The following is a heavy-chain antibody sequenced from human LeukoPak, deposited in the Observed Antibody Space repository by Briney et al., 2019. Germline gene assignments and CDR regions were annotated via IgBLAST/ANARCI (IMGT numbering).Heavy chain of an antibody. CDR2: INSDGSTT. Sequence: QPGGSLRLSCVASGFTFSSYWMHWVRQAPGKGLVWVSRINSDGSTTTYADSVRGRFTISRDNAKHTLYLQMNSLRAEDTAVYYCERGGFDTIGSDYWGQGTLVTVSS. CDR1: GFTFSSYW. CDR3: ERGGFDTIGSDY. V-gene: IGHV3-74*01. J-gene: IGHJ4*02. D-gene: IGHD3-10*01.